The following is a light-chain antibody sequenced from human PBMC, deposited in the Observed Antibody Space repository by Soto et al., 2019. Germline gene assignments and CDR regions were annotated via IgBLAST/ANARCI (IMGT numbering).Light chain of an antibody. CDR2: GAS. CDR1: QSVSSSY. Sequence: EIVLTQSPGTLSLSPGERATLSCRASQSVSSSYLAWYQQRPGQAPSLLIYGASNRATGIPDRFSGSGSGTDFTLTISRLEPEDFAVYYCQQYSNSPPYTFGQGTKLEIK. V-gene: IGKV3-20*01. J-gene: IGKJ2*01. CDR3: QQYSNSPPYT.